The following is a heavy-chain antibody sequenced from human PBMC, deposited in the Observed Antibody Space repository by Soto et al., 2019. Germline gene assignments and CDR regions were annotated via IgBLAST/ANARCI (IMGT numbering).Heavy chain of an antibody. D-gene: IGHD6-19*01. CDR1: GFTFSSYA. Sequence: GGSLRLTCGASGFTFSSYAMNWMRQAPGKGLEWVSVISGSGDSTYYADSVKGRFTISRDNSKNTLYLQMNSLRAEDTAVYYCARRSSGWYFDYWGQGTLVTVSS. V-gene: IGHV3-23*01. CDR2: ISGSGDST. J-gene: IGHJ4*02. CDR3: ARRSSGWYFDY.